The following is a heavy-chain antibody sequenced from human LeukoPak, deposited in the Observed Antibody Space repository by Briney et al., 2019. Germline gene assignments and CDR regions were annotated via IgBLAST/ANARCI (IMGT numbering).Heavy chain of an antibody. CDR1: GFAFSSYT. D-gene: IGHD4-17*01. CDR2: ISSSSSTI. V-gene: IGHV3-48*01. J-gene: IGHJ4*02. Sequence: GGSLRLSCAASGFAFSSYTMNWVRQAPGKGLEWVSYISSSSSTIYYADSVKGRFTISRDNAKNSLYLQMDSLRAEDTAVYYCARGRGDDYGDYVDYWGQGTLVTVSS. CDR3: ARGRGDDYGDYVDY.